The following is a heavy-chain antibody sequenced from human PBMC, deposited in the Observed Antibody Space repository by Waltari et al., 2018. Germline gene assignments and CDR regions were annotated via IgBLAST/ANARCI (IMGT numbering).Heavy chain of an antibody. CDR2: IYYSGST. V-gene: IGHV4-59*11. D-gene: IGHD3-9*01. Sequence: QVQLQESGPGLVKPSETLSLTCTVSGGSISSHYWSWLRQPPGKGLGWIGYIYYSGSTNYNPSLKSRVTISVDTSKNQFSLKLSSVTAADTAVYYCARDFDTWFDPWGQGTLVTVSS. CDR1: GGSISSHY. CDR3: ARDFDTWFDP. J-gene: IGHJ5*02.